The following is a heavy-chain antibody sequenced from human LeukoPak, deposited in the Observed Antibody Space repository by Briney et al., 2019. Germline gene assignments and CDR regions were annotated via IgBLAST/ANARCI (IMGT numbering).Heavy chain of an antibody. V-gene: IGHV3-48*04. CDR2: ISSSGSTI. CDR1: GFTFTGYT. J-gene: IGHJ6*04. D-gene: IGHD3-10*02. CDR3: AELGITMIGGV. Sequence: GGSPRLSCAASGFTFTGYTINWVRQAPGKGLEWVSYISSSGSTIYYADSVKGRFTISRDNAKNSLYLQMNSLRAEDTAVYYCAELGITMIGGVWGKGTTVTISS.